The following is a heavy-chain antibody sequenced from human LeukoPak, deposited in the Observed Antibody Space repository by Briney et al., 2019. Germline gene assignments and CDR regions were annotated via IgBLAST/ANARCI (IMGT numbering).Heavy chain of an antibody. D-gene: IGHD3-16*02. Sequence: SETLSLTCTVSGGSISSSNYYWGWIRQPPGKGLEWIGSIYYSGSTFYNPSLKSRVTIFVDTSKNQLSLKLSSVTAADTAVYYCARAAFGGVIVPYYFDYWGQGTLVTVSS. CDR3: ARAAFGGVIVPYYFDY. V-gene: IGHV4-39*01. J-gene: IGHJ4*02. CDR2: IYYSGST. CDR1: GGSISSSNYY.